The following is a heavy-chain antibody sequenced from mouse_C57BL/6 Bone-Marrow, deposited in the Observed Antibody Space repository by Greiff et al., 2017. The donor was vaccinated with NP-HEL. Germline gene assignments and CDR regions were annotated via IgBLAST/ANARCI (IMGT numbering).Heavy chain of an antibody. J-gene: IGHJ4*01. CDR3: ARWLLPLYYYAMDY. CDR2: IYPGNSDT. CDR1: GYTFTSYW. V-gene: IGHV1-5*01. D-gene: IGHD2-3*01. Sequence: EVQLQQSGTVLARPGASVKMSCKTSGYTFTSYWMHWVKQRPGQGLEWIGAIYPGNSDTSYNQKFKGKAKLTAVTSASTAYMLLSSLTSEDSAVYFCARWLLPLYYYAMDYWGQGTSVTVSS.